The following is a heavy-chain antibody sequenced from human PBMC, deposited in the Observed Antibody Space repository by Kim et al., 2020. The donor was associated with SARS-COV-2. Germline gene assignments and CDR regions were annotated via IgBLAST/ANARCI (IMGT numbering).Heavy chain of an antibody. D-gene: IGHD6-19*01. V-gene: IGHV3-23*01. CDR1: GFTFNSYA. CDR3: AKVTSGSSGWFEYFQH. Sequence: GGSLRLSCAASGFTFNSYAMSWVRQAPGKGLEWVSGIRQSGGNTEYADSVKGRFSMSRDNSKNTLYLQMNRPRAEDTAVYYCAKVTSGSSGWFEYFQHWSQGTLLTVSS. J-gene: IGHJ1*01. CDR2: IRQSGGNT.